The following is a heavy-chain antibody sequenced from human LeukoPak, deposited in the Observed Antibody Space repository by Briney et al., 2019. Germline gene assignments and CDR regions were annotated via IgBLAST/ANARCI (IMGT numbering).Heavy chain of an antibody. Sequence: GGSLRLSCTSSGFTFDDYAMHWVRQAPGKGLEWVSLISWDGGSTYYADSVKGRFTISRDNSKNSLYLQMNSLRAEDTALYYCAKDGIIAARSGGVTYMDVWGKGTTVTVSS. V-gene: IGHV3-43D*03. CDR1: GFTFDDYA. D-gene: IGHD6-6*01. CDR2: ISWDGGST. CDR3: AKDGIIAARSGGVTYMDV. J-gene: IGHJ6*03.